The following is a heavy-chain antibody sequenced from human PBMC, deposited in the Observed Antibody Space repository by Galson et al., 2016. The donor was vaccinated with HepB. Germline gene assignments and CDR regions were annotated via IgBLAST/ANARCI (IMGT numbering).Heavy chain of an antibody. CDR2: IQFDGSKK. CDR3: ARDLSYGSNWFDP. Sequence: SLRLSCAGSGFTFSSYGMHWVRQAPGKGLEWVGAIQFDGSKKYYGDSVKGRFTISRDDSKNTVYLQMSSLRAEDTAIYFCARDLSYGSNWFDPRGQGTLVTVSS. V-gene: IGHV3-33*01. J-gene: IGHJ5*02. CDR1: GFTFSSYG. D-gene: IGHD3-16*02.